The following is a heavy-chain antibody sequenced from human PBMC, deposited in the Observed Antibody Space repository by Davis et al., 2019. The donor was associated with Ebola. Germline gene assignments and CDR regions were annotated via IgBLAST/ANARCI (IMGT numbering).Heavy chain of an antibody. V-gene: IGHV3-7*03. CDR1: GFTFTSHW. J-gene: IGHJ4*02. Sequence: GGSLRLSCAASGFTFTSHWMTWVRQAPGKGLEWVANIKEDGSEKYYVDSVKGRFIISRDNAKNSLDLQMNSLRVEDTAVYYCARGSGDYWGQGTLVTVSS. CDR2: IKEDGSEK. D-gene: IGHD7-27*01. CDR3: ARGSGDY.